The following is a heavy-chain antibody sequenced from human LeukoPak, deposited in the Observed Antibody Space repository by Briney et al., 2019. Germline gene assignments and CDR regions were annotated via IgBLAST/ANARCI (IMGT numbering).Heavy chain of an antibody. CDR1: GYTFTSSG. Sequence: ASVKVSCKASGYTFTSSGFSWVRQAPGQGLEWVGWINPYSGDTDYAQNLRGRVTLTTDTSTSTAYMELRSLRSDDSAVYYCARPQATAAGYYFDSWGQGTLVSVSS. J-gene: IGHJ4*02. CDR3: ARPQATAAGYYFDS. CDR2: INPYSGDT. D-gene: IGHD6-13*01. V-gene: IGHV1-18*01.